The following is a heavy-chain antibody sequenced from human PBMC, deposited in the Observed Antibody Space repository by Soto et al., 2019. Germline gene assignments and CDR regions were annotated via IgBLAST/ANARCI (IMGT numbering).Heavy chain of an antibody. Sequence: GGSLRLSCAASGFTFSSYSMNWVRQAPGKGLEWVSSISSSSSYIYYADSVKGRFTISRDNAKNSLYLQMNSLRAEDTAVYYCASFPMGFGANWFDPWGQGTLVTVSS. V-gene: IGHV3-21*01. D-gene: IGHD3-10*01. CDR1: GFTFSSYS. J-gene: IGHJ5*02. CDR3: ASFPMGFGANWFDP. CDR2: ISSSSSYI.